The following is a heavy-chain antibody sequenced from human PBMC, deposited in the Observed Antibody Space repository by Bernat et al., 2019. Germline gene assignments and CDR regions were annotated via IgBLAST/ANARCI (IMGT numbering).Heavy chain of an antibody. CDR1: GFTFSSYG. CDR3: ARESGSFFDY. J-gene: IGHJ4*02. D-gene: IGHD3-10*01. Sequence: QVQLVESGGGVVQPGRSLRLSCAASGFTFSSYGMHWVRQAPGKGLEWVAVIWYDGSNKYYADSVKGRFTISRDNSKNTLYLQMNSRRAEDTAVYYCARESGSFFDYWGQVTLVTVSS. CDR2: IWYDGSNK. V-gene: IGHV3-33*01.